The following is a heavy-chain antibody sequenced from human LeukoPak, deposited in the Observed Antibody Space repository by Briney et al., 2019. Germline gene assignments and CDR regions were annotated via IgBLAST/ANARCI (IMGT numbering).Heavy chain of an antibody. CDR3: ASTSSGWYYWFDP. Sequence: GGSLRLSCAASGFTFSSYEMNWVRQAPGKGLEWVSYISSSGSTIYYADSEKGRFTISRDNAKNSLYLQMNSLRAEDTAVYYCASTSSGWYYWFDPWGQGTLVTVSS. V-gene: IGHV3-48*03. J-gene: IGHJ5*02. D-gene: IGHD6-19*01. CDR1: GFTFSSYE. CDR2: ISSSGSTI.